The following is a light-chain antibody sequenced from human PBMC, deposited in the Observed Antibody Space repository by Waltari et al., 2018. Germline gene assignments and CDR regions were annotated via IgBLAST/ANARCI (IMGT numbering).Light chain of an antibody. Sequence: SYELTQPPSVSVSPGQTASITCSGDTLGDKYACWYQQKPGQSPVLVIYQDRKRPSGIPERFSGSNSGNTVTLTISGTQTMDEADYYCQAWDSGTLVFGGGTKLTVL. CDR3: QAWDSGTLV. V-gene: IGLV3-1*01. CDR2: QDR. J-gene: IGLJ2*01. CDR1: TLGDKY.